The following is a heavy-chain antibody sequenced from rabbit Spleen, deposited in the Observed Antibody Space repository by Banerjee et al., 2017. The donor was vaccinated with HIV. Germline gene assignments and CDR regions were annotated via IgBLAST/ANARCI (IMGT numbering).Heavy chain of an antibody. J-gene: IGHJ4*01. Sequence: QEQLVESGGGLVKPGASLTLTCKASGLALNVNYWICWVRQAPGKGLEWIACIDVTKYSTTYYATWARGRFTISKTSSTTVTLQMTSLTAADTATYFCARDLAGVIGWNFKLWGPGTLVTVS. CDR2: IDVTKYSTT. CDR3: ARDLAGVIGWNFKL. CDR1: GLALNVNYW. D-gene: IGHD4-1*01. V-gene: IGHV1S45*01.